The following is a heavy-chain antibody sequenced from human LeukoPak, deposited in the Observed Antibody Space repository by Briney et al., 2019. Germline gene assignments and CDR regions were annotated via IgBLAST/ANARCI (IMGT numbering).Heavy chain of an antibody. CDR1: GFTFSSYG. V-gene: IGHV3-30*03. D-gene: IGHD2-2*01. CDR2: ISYDGSNK. J-gene: IGHJ6*03. CDR3: AREGCSSTSCWSGYYYYYMDV. Sequence: GRSLRLSCAASGFTFSSYGMHWARQAPGKGLEWVAVISYDGSNKYYADSVKGRFTISRDNSKNTLYLQMNSLRAEDTAVYYCAREGCSSTSCWSGYYYYYMDVWGKGTTVTISS.